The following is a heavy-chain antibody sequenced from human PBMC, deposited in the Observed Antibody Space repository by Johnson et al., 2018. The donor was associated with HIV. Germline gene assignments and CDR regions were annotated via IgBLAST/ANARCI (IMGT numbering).Heavy chain of an antibody. Sequence: VQLVESGGGLVQPGGSLRLSCAASGFTFSSYAMHWVRQAPGKGLECVSGISTTGGNTHYATSVKGRFTISRDNSKNTLYLQMGSLRAEDMAVYYCARDSTPWGGDYVAYAFDIWGRGTMVTVSS. J-gene: IGHJ3*02. CDR3: ARDSTPWGGDYVAYAFDI. V-gene: IGHV3-64*01. CDR1: GFTFSSYA. CDR2: ISTTGGNT. D-gene: IGHD4-17*01.